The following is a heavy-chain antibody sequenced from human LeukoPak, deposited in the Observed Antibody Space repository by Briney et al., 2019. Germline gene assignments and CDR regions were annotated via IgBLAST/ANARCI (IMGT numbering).Heavy chain of an antibody. Sequence: SETLSLTCTVSGGSISSGDYYWSWIRQPPGKGLEWIGYIYYSGSTYYNPSLKSRVTISVDTSKNQFSLKLSSVTAADTAVYYCASYYYGSGSYNWFDPWGQGTLVTVSS. CDR3: ASYYYGSGSYNWFDP. CDR1: GGSISSGDYY. V-gene: IGHV4-30-4*01. J-gene: IGHJ5*02. CDR2: IYYSGST. D-gene: IGHD3-10*01.